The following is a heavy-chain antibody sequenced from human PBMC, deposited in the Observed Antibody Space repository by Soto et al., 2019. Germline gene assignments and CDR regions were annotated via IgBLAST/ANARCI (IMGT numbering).Heavy chain of an antibody. J-gene: IGHJ6*02. CDR3: ARDGVCSGGSCYSLHYGMDV. Sequence: ASVKVSCKASGYTFTGYYMRWVRQAPGQGLEWMGWINPNSGGTNYAQKFQGWVTMTRDTSISTAYMELSRLRSDDTAVYYCARDGVCSGGSCYSLHYGMDVWGQGTTVTVSS. V-gene: IGHV1-2*04. D-gene: IGHD2-15*01. CDR2: INPNSGGT. CDR1: GYTFTGYY.